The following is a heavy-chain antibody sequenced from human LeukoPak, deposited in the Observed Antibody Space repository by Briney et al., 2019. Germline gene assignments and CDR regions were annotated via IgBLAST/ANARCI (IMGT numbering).Heavy chain of an antibody. CDR3: TTGGGLITTPAY. V-gene: IGHV3-15*01. J-gene: IGHJ4*02. CDR2: IKSKTDGGTT. CDR1: GFTFTNAW. D-gene: IGHD3-22*01. Sequence: GGSLRLSCAASGFTFTNAWMTWVRQAPGKGLEWLARIKSKTDGGTTDYAAPVKGRFTISRDDSKNTLSLQMNSLKTEDTAVYYCTTGGGLITTPAYWGQGTLATVSS.